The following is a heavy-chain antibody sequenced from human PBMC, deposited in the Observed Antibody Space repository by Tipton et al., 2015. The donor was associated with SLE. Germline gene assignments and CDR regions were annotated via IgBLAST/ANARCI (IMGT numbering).Heavy chain of an antibody. CDR3: ARTSGSYMDY. J-gene: IGHJ4*02. V-gene: IGHV4-59*01. Sequence: TLSLTCAVYGGSFSGYYWSWIRQPPGKGLEWIGYIYYSGNTKYNPSLKSRVTISVDTSKNQFSLRLSSVTAADTAVYYCARTSGSYMDYWGQGTLVTVSS. D-gene: IGHD3-10*01. CDR1: GGSFSGYY. CDR2: IYYSGNT.